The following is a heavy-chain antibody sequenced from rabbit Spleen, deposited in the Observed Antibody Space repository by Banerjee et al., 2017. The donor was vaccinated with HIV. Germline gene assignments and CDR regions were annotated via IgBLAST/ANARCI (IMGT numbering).Heavy chain of an antibody. CDR2: IDPVFGIA. D-gene: IGHD4-1*01. CDR1: GFDFSRYY. J-gene: IGHJ4*01. Sequence: QLVESGGGLVQPGGSLKLTCTASGFDFSRYYVSWVRQAPGKGLEWIGDIDPVFGIAVYASWVNGRFTISSHNAQNTLYLQLNSLTAADTATYFCVREVAGKFGLWGPGTPGHRL. CDR3: VREVAGKFGL. V-gene: IGHV1S7*01.